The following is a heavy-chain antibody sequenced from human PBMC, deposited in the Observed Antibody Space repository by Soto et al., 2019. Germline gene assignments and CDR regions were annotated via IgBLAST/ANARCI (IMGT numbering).Heavy chain of an antibody. CDR2: IIPIFGTA. Sequence: ASVKVSCKASGGTFSSYAISWVRQAPGQGLEWMGGIIPIFGTANYAQKFQGRVTITADESTSTAYMELSSLRSEDTAVYYCARDYHDILTGRNSFDYWGQGTLVTVSS. V-gene: IGHV1-69*13. CDR1: GGTFSSYA. CDR3: ARDYHDILTGRNSFDY. J-gene: IGHJ4*02. D-gene: IGHD3-9*01.